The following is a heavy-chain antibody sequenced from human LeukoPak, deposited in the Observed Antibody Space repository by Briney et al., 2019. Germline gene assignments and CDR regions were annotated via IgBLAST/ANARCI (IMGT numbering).Heavy chain of an antibody. D-gene: IGHD2-15*01. CDR1: GGSFSGYY. J-gene: IGHJ3*02. CDR3: ARVRVVVAASDAFDI. V-gene: IGHV4-34*01. Sequence: SGTLSLTCAVYGGSFSGYYWSWIRQAPGKGLEWIGEINHSGSTNYNPSLKSRVTISVDTSKNQFSLKLSSVTAADTAVYYCARVRVVVAASDAFDIWGQGTMVTVSS. CDR2: INHSGST.